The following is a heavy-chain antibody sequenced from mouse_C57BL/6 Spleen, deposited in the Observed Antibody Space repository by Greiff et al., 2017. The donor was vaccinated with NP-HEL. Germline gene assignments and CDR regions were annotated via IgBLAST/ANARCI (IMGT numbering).Heavy chain of an antibody. CDR2: IDPSDSYT. Sequence: VQLQHPGAELVKPGASVKLSCKASGYTFTSYWMQWVKQRPGQGLEWIGEIDPSDSYTNYNQKFKGKATLTVDTSSSTAYMQLSSLTSEDSAVYYCARGGNYVFDYWGQGTTLTVSS. D-gene: IGHD2-1*01. V-gene: IGHV1-50*01. CDR1: GYTFTSYW. CDR3: ARGGNYVFDY. J-gene: IGHJ2*01.